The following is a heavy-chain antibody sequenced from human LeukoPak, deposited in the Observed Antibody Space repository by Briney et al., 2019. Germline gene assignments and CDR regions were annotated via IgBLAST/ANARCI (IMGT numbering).Heavy chain of an antibody. CDR3: ARAVGAARKYYFDY. D-gene: IGHD1-26*01. CDR2: IYHSGST. J-gene: IGHJ4*02. Sequence: SETLSLTCAVSGYSLSSVYYWGWIRPPPGKGLEWIGSIYHSGSTYYNPSLQSRVTISVDTSKNQFSLKLSSVTAADTAVYYCARAVGAARKYYFDYWGQGTLVTVSS. V-gene: IGHV4-38-2*01. CDR1: GYSLSSVYY.